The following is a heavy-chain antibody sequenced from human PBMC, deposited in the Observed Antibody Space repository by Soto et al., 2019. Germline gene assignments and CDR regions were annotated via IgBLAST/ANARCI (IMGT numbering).Heavy chain of an antibody. D-gene: IGHD3-10*01. Sequence: PGGSLRLSCSASGFTFSGSAMHWVRQASGKGLEWVGRIRSKANSYATAYAASVKGRFTISRDDSKNTAYLQMNSLKTEDTAFYHCVRDSGRGYSMDVWGQGTMVTVSS. CDR2: IRSKANSYAT. J-gene: IGHJ6*02. V-gene: IGHV3-73*01. CDR3: VRDSGRGYSMDV. CDR1: GFTFSGSA.